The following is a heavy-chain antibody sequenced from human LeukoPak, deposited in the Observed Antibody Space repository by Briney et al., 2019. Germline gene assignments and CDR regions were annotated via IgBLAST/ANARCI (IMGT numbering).Heavy chain of an antibody. CDR1: GYTFTGYY. CDR2: INPDSGGT. CDR3: ARTSGLGVVDY. V-gene: IGHV1-2*02. D-gene: IGHD3/OR15-3a*01. Sequence: ASVKVSCKASGYTFTGYYMHWVRQAPAQGLEWMGWINPDSGGTNYAQKFQGRVTMTRDTSNSTAYMELSRLRPDDTAVYYCARTSGLGVVDYWGQGTLVTVSS. J-gene: IGHJ4*02.